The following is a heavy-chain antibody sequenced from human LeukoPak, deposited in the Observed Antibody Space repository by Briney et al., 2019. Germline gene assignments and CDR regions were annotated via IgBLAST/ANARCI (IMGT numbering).Heavy chain of an antibody. V-gene: IGHV4-59*08. D-gene: IGHD6-19*01. Sequence: SETLSLTCTVSGGSISSYYWSWIRQPPGKGLEWIGYIYYSGSTSHNPSLKSRVTISVDTSKNQFSLKLSSVTAADTAVYYCARAGTGFDPWGQGALVTVSS. CDR2: IYYSGST. CDR3: ARAGTGFDP. J-gene: IGHJ5*02. CDR1: GGSISSYY.